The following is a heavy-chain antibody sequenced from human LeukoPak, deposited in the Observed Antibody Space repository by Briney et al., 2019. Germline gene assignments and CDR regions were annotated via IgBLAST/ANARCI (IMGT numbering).Heavy chain of an antibody. J-gene: IGHJ3*02. V-gene: IGHV4-59*01. D-gene: IGHD3-9*01. CDR1: GGSISSYY. Sequence: SETLSLTCTVSGGSISSYYWSWIRQPPGKGLEWIGYIYYSGSTNYNPSLKSRVTISVDTSKNQFSLKLSSVTVADTAVYYRARGNDILTGYRAFDIWGQGTMVTVSS. CDR2: IYYSGST. CDR3: ARGNDILTGYRAFDI.